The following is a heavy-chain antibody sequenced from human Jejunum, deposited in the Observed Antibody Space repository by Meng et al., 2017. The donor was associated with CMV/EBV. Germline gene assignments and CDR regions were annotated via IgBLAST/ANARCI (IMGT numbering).Heavy chain of an antibody. CDR1: GKTVNGDY. D-gene: IGHD5-12*01. J-gene: IGHJ4*02. V-gene: IGHV1-2*02. Sequence: SGKTVNGDYKDGVRKDPGKGNEWMGWNKNNSGGKNDEQKLQGRVNMTRDTSISTAYMELSRLRSDDTAIYYCATLYSGYSKGVYWGQGTLVTVSS. CDR2: NKNNSGGK. CDR3: ATLYSGYSKGVY.